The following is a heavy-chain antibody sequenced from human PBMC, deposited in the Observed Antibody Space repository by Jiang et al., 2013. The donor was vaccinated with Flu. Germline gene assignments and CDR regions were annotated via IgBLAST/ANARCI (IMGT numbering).Heavy chain of an antibody. CDR1: GFTFSSYA. V-gene: IGHV3-23*01. Sequence: GLVQPGGSLRLSCAASGFTFSSYAMTWVRQAPGKGLEWVSAISGGGGSTYYADSVKGRFTISRDNSKNTLYLQMNSLRAEDTAVYYCAKDLRYCSGGRCFRDYYYDYWGQGTLVTV. CDR2: ISGGGGST. CDR3: AKDLRYCSGGRCFRDYYYDY. J-gene: IGHJ4*02. D-gene: IGHD2-15*01.